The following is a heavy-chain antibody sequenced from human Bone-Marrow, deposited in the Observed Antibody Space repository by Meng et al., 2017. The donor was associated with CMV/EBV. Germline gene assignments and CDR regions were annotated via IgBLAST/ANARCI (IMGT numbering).Heavy chain of an antibody. D-gene: IGHD1-7*01. J-gene: IGHJ4*02. CDR1: GFTFSSYW. V-gene: IGHV3-74*01. Sequence: GGSLRLSCAASGFTFSSYWMHWVRQAPGKGLVWVSRINSDGSSTSYADSVKGRFTISRDNAKNTLYLQMNSLRAEDTAVYYCASHHNWNYLLYWGQGTLVTFSS. CDR3: ASHHNWNYLLY. CDR2: INSDGSST.